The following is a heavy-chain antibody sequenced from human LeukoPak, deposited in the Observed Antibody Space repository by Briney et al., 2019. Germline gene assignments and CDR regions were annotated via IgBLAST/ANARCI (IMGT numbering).Heavy chain of an antibody. CDR1: GYSISSGYY. CDR3: ARHHSGSFDY. Sequence: SETLSLTCTVSGYSISSGYYWGWIRQPPGKGLEWIGSIYHSGSTYYNPSLKSRVTISVDTSKNQFSLKLSSVTAADTAVYYCARHHSGSFDYWGQGTLVTVSS. D-gene: IGHD3-10*01. V-gene: IGHV4-38-2*02. J-gene: IGHJ4*02. CDR2: IYHSGST.